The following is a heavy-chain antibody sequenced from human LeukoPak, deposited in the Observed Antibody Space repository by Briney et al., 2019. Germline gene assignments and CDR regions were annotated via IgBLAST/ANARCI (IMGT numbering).Heavy chain of an antibody. CDR3: ATGVATAFTY. J-gene: IGHJ4*02. CDR1: GYTFTYYY. CDR2: VNPDSGDS. D-gene: IGHD5-12*01. V-gene: IGHV1-2*02. Sequence: ASVKVSCKASGYTFTYYYIHWVRQAPGQGLEWMGFVNPDSGDSYSAPKVQGRGTMTRDTAITTASIELKCLTSDDTAVYYCATGVATAFTYWGQGTLLTVSS.